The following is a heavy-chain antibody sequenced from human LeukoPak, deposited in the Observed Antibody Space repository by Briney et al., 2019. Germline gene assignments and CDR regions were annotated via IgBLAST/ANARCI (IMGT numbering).Heavy chain of an antibody. Sequence: SSETLSLTCTVSGYSISSGYYWGWIRQPPGKGLEWIGSIYHSGSTYYNPSLKSRVTISVDTSKNQFSLKPSSVTAADTAVYYCAGDSRAAADYNWFDPWGQGTLVTVSS. CDR1: GYSISSGYY. J-gene: IGHJ5*02. CDR2: IYHSGST. D-gene: IGHD6-13*01. CDR3: AGDSRAAADYNWFDP. V-gene: IGHV4-38-2*02.